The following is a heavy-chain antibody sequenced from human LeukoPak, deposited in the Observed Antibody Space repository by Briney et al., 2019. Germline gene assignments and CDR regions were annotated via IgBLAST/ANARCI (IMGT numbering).Heavy chain of an antibody. CDR2: ISSGGSTI. Sequence: PGGSLRFSCAASGFTFSSYEMNWVRQAPGKGLEWVSYISSGGSTIYYADSVKGRFTISRDNAKNSLYLQMNSLRVEDTAVYYCARGWELDPWGQGTLVTVSS. V-gene: IGHV3-48*03. CDR1: GFTFSSYE. D-gene: IGHD1-26*01. J-gene: IGHJ5*02. CDR3: ARGWELDP.